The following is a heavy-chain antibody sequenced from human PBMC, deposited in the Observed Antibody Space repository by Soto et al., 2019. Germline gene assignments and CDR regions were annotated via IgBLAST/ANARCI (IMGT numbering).Heavy chain of an antibody. CDR2: INPNSGGT. D-gene: IGHD1-26*01. CDR3: ARERRELLTFFDY. J-gene: IGHJ4*02. Sequence: ASVKVSCKASGYTFTGYYIHWVRQAPGQGLEWMGWINPNSGGTNYAQKFQGWVTMTRDTSISTAYMELSRLRSDDTAVYYCARERRELLTFFDYWGQGTLVTVSS. CDR1: GYTFTGYY. V-gene: IGHV1-2*04.